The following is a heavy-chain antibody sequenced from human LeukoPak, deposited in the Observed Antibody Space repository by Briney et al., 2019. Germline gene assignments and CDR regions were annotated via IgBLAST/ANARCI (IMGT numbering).Heavy chain of an antibody. CDR2: ISGDGGST. Sequence: GGSLRLSCAAPGFIFDNYAIHWVRQAPGKGLEWVSLISGDGGSTFYADSVRGRFTISRDNTRKSLSLQMSSLRSEDTALYYCARVNETSGWYDYWGQGTLVTVSS. CDR3: ARVNETSGWYDY. V-gene: IGHV3-43*02. J-gene: IGHJ4*02. D-gene: IGHD6-19*01. CDR1: GFIFDNYA.